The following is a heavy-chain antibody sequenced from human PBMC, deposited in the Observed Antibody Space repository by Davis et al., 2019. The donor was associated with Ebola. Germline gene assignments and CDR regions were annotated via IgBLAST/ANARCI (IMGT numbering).Heavy chain of an antibody. V-gene: IGHV1-3*01. J-gene: IGHJ4*02. CDR2: INAGNGNT. D-gene: IGHD6-19*01. Sequence: ASVKVPCKASGYTFTSYAMHWVRQAPGQRLEWMGWINAGNGNTKYSQKFQGRVTITRDTSASTAYMELSSLRSEDTAVYYCARATFGYNSGWYADYWGQGTLVTVSS. CDR1: GYTFTSYA. CDR3: ARATFGYNSGWYADY.